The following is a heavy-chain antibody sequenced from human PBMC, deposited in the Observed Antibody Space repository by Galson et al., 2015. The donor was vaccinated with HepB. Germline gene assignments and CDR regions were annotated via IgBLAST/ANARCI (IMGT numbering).Heavy chain of an antibody. CDR1: GFSVSRNY. CDR3: ASGYSSSWYSGLGD. D-gene: IGHD6-13*01. Sequence: SLRLSCAASGFSVSRNYMTWVRPAPGKGLEWVAVIYSGGSANYADAVKGRLTTSRDNSKNTLHLQMNSLRAEDAALYYCASGYSSSWYSGLGDWGQGTLVTVSS. CDR2: IYSGGSA. J-gene: IGHJ4*02. V-gene: IGHV3-53*01.